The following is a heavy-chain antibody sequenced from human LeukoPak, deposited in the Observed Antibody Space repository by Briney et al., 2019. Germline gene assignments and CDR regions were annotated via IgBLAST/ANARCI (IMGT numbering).Heavy chain of an antibody. Sequence: GGSLRLSCAASGFTFSSYAMSWVRQAPGKGLEWVSAISGSGGSTYHADSVKGRFTISRDNSRNTLYLQMNSLRAEDTAVYYCAKDLTAVAGPFDYWGQGTLVTVSS. CDR3: AKDLTAVAGPFDY. CDR1: GFTFSSYA. D-gene: IGHD6-19*01. CDR2: ISGSGGST. J-gene: IGHJ4*02. V-gene: IGHV3-23*01.